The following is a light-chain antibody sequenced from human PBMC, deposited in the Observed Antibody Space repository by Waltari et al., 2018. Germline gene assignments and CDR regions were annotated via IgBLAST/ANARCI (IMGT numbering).Light chain of an antibody. Sequence: QSALTQPRSVSGSPGQSVTISCTGTSGDIGDHDRVSWYQQPPGTAPKLLIYDVSKRPSGVPDRCSGSKSGYTASLTISGLQPDDEADYYCCTYTGGYTWVFGGGTKLTVL. CDR2: DVS. V-gene: IGLV2-11*01. CDR1: SGDIGDHDR. CDR3: CTYTGGYTWV. J-gene: IGLJ3*02.